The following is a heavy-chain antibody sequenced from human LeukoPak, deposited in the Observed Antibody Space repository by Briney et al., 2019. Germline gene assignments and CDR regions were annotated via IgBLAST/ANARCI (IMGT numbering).Heavy chain of an antibody. D-gene: IGHD3-10*01. CDR3: AKEGAYPIITYDS. J-gene: IGHJ5*01. V-gene: IGHV3-7*01. CDR2: IKRDGNEK. CDR1: GFTFSSYS. Sequence: GGSLRLSCAASGFTFSSYSMNWVRQAPGKGLEWVANIKRDGNEKNYVDSVRGRFSISRGNAKNSLYLQMDSLRAEDTAVYYCAKEGAYPIITYDSWGQGALVTVSS.